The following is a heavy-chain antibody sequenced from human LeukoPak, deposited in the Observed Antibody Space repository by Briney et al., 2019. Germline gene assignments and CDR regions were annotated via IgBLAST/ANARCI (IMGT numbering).Heavy chain of an antibody. V-gene: IGHV1-18*01. CDR2: ISAYNGNT. CDR3: ARDGYDSSGYYYEFDY. Sequence: ASVTVSCTASGYTFTIYGISWVRQAPGQGLEWMGWISAYNGNTNYAQKLQGRVTMTTDTSTSTAYTELRSLRSDDTAVYYCARDGYDSSGYYYEFDYWGQGTLVTVSS. D-gene: IGHD3-22*01. J-gene: IGHJ4*02. CDR1: GYTFTIYG.